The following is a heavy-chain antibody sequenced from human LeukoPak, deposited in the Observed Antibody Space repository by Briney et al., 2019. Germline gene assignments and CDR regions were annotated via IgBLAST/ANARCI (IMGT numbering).Heavy chain of an antibody. CDR3: ARRYYYDSSGSQSSPIDY. CDR1: GGSFSGYY. J-gene: IGHJ4*02. Sequence: PSETLSLTCAVYGGSFSGYYWGWIRQPPGKGLEWIGEINHSGSTNYNPSLKSRVTISVDTSKNQFSPKLSSVTAADTAVYYCARRYYYDSSGSQSSPIDYWGQGTLVTVSS. D-gene: IGHD3-22*01. CDR2: INHSGST. V-gene: IGHV4-34*01.